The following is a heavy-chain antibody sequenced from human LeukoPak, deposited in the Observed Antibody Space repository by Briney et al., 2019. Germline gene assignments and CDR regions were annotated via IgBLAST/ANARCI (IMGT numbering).Heavy chain of an antibody. D-gene: IGHD2-21*02. CDR2: ISHSGST. CDR1: GGSFSGYY. Sequence: SSETLSLASAVYGGSFSGYYWSWIRQPPGKGLEWIGEISHSGSTNYNPSLKSRVTISVDTSKNQFSLKLSSVTAADTAVYYCARGNGGLLEAFDIWGQGTMVTVSS. V-gene: IGHV4-34*01. J-gene: IGHJ3*02. CDR3: ARGNGGLLEAFDI.